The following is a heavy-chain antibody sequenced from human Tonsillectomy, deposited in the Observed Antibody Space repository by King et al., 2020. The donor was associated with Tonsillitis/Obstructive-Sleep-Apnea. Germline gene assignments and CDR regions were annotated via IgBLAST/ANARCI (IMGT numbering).Heavy chain of an antibody. J-gene: IGHJ6*02. V-gene: IGHV3-23*04. D-gene: IGHD2-8*01. Sequence: EVQLVESGGGLVQPGGSLRLSCAASGFTFSNYVMSWVRQAPGKGLEWVSTISGSGGSTYYADSVKGRFSISRDNSKSTLYLQMNSLRAEDTAVYYCAKDEADTSGVPAGGYYYYGMAVWGQGTTVTVSS. CDR3: AKDEADTSGVPAGGYYYYGMAV. CDR2: ISGSGGST. CDR1: GFTFSNYV.